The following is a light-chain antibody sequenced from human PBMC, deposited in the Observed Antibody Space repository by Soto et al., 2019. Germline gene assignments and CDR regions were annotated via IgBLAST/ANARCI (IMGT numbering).Light chain of an antibody. CDR2: GNS. J-gene: IGLJ7*01. Sequence: QSVLTQPPSVAGAPGQRVTISCTGSRSNIGAGYDVHWYQQLPGTAPKLLIYGNSNRPSGVPDRFSGSKSVTSASLAITGLQAEDEADYCCQSYDSSLIGSVFGGGTQLTVL. CDR1: RSNIGAGYD. CDR3: QSYDSSLIGSV. V-gene: IGLV1-40*01.